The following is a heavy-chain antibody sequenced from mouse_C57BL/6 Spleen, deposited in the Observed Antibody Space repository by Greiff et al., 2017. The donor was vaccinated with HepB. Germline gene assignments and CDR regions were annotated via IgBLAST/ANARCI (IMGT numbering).Heavy chain of an antibody. V-gene: IGHV1-64*01. D-gene: IGHD1-1*01. J-gene: IGHJ1*03. CDR3: ARRTTVVERYFDV. Sequence: QVQLQQPGAELVKPGASVKLSCKASGYTFTSYWMHWVKQRPGQGLEWIGMIHPNSGSTNYNENFKSKATLTVDTSSSTAYMQLSSLTSEDSAVYYCARRTTVVERYFDVWGTGTTVTVSS. CDR1: GYTFTSYW. CDR2: IHPNSGST.